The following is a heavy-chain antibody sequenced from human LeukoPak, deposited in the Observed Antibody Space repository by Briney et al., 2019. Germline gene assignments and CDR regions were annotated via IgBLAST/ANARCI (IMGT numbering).Heavy chain of an antibody. J-gene: IGHJ4*02. Sequence: GGSLRLSCAASGFTFSRYAMHCVRQAPGKGLEWVAVISYDGSDKNYADSVKGRFTISRDNSKNTLYLQMNSLRAEDTAVYYCAYDSSGYYYTPGDYWGQGTLVTVSS. CDR2: ISYDGSDK. CDR1: GFTFSRYA. CDR3: AYDSSGYYYTPGDY. D-gene: IGHD3-22*01. V-gene: IGHV3-30*18.